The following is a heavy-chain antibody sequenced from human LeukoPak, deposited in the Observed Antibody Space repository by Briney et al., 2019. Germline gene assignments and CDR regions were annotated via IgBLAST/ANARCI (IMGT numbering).Heavy chain of an antibody. V-gene: IGHV4-34*01. J-gene: IGHJ4*02. CDR1: GGSFGGYY. CDR3: ARVRRGYSYGYYFDY. Sequence: SVILSLTCAVYGGSFGGYYWIRIRQQPGKGMEWFGEINHSGSTNYNPSLKSRVTISVDSSKNQFSLKLSSVTAADTAVYYCARVRRGYSYGYYFDYWGQGTLVAVSS. D-gene: IGHD5-18*01. CDR2: INHSGST.